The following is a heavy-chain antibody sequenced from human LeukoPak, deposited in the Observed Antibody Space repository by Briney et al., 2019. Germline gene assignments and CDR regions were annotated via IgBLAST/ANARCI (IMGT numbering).Heavy chain of an antibody. Sequence: GGSLRLSCTTSGFGSKNYAMSWVRLAPGKGLEWVSIISATGVNTYYADSVKGRFTISRDSSKNTLYLQMNSLRAEDTAVYYCARQPAGYSYGAGAFDIWGQGTMVTVSS. CDR2: ISATGVNT. J-gene: IGHJ3*02. CDR3: ARQPAGYSYGAGAFDI. V-gene: IGHV3-23*01. CDR1: GFGSKNYA. D-gene: IGHD5-18*01.